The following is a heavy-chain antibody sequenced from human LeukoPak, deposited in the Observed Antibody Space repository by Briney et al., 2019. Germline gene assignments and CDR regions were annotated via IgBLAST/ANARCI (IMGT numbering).Heavy chain of an antibody. CDR1: GFTFSSYE. D-gene: IGHD7-27*01. Sequence: PGGSLRLSCAASGFTFSSYEMNWVRQAPGKGLEWVSVIYSGGSTYYADSVKGRFTISRDNSKNTLYLQMNSLRAEDTAAYYCARVLNWGLDWFDPWGQGTLVTVSS. CDR2: IYSGGST. J-gene: IGHJ5*02. V-gene: IGHV3-53*01. CDR3: ARVLNWGLDWFDP.